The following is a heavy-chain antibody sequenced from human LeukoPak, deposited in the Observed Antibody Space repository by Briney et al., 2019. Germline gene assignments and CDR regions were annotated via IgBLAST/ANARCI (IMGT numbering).Heavy chain of an antibody. Sequence: GGSLRLSCAASGFTFNRNGMHWVRQAPGKGLEWVALIWFDGSREYYGDSVKGRFIISRDNSKNTLYLQMNSLKTEDTAVYYCTTEWTDGGDYWGQGTLVTVSS. J-gene: IGHJ4*02. D-gene: IGHD3-16*01. CDR2: IWFDGSRE. CDR1: GFTFNRNG. CDR3: TTEWTDGGDY. V-gene: IGHV3-33*03.